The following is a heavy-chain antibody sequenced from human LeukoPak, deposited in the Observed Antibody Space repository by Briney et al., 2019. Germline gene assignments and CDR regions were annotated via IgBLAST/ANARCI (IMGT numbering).Heavy chain of an antibody. V-gene: IGHV3-9*01. CDR2: ISWNSGSK. D-gene: IGHD3-22*01. CDR3: AKEGYGQDSSGYYHADFDS. Sequence: GGSLRLSCAASGFTFDNYAMHWVRQAPGRGLEWVSGISWNSGSKGYADSVKGRFTISRDDATNSLYLQMNSLRVEDTALYFCAKEGYGQDSSGYYHADFDSWGQGTLVTVSS. J-gene: IGHJ4*02. CDR1: GFTFDNYA.